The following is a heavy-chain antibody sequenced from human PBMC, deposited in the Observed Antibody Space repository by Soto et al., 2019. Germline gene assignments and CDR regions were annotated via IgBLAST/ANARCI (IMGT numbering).Heavy chain of an antibody. CDR2: IIPILGIA. CDR1: GGTFSSYT. D-gene: IGHD3-10*01. CDR3: AREPYYGSGDRELIPTTGAFDI. V-gene: IGHV1-69*08. Sequence: QVQLVQSGAEVKKPGSSVKVSCKASGGTFSSYTISWVRQAPGQGLEWMGRIIPILGIANYAPKFQGRVTITADKSTSTAYMELSSLRSEDTAVYYCAREPYYGSGDRELIPTTGAFDIWGQGTMVTVSS. J-gene: IGHJ3*02.